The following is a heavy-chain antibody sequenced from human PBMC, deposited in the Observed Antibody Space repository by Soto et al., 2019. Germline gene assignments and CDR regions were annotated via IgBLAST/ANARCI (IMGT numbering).Heavy chain of an antibody. Sequence: ASVKVSCKASGGTFSSYAISWVRQAPGQGLEWMGGIIPIFGTANYAQKFQGRVTITADESTSTAYMELSSLRSEDTAVYYCARGSTGTTFYYYGMDVWGQGTTVTVSS. J-gene: IGHJ6*02. D-gene: IGHD1-7*01. CDR3: ARGSTGTTFYYYGMDV. CDR2: IIPIFGTA. V-gene: IGHV1-69*13. CDR1: GGTFSSYA.